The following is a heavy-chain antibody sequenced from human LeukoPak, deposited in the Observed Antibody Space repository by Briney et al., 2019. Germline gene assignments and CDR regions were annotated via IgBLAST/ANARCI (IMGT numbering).Heavy chain of an antibody. CDR2: IKQDGSEK. D-gene: IGHD6-13*01. CDR3: ARGAAADLPGPIDY. Sequence: GGSLRLSCAASGFTFSSYWMSWVRQAPGKGLEWVANIKQDGSEKYYADSVKGRFTISRDNAKNSLYLQMNSLRAEDTALYYCARGAAADLPGPIDYWGQGTLVTVSS. V-gene: IGHV3-7*03. J-gene: IGHJ4*02. CDR1: GFTFSSYW.